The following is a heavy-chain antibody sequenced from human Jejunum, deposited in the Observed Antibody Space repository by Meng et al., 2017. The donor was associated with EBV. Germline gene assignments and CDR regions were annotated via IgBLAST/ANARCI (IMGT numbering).Heavy chain of an antibody. Sequence: QVELVESGGGVCQPGRSLRLSCAASGFTFSGHAMQWVRQAPGKGLKWVALISNDGNNKYYADSVKGRFTISRDNSKNTLYLQMNSLRVDDTALYYCTREWGADYWGQGTLVTVSS. V-gene: IGHV3-30-3*01. J-gene: IGHJ4*02. CDR1: GFTFSGHA. D-gene: IGHD3-16*01. CDR3: TREWGADY. CDR2: ISNDGNNK.